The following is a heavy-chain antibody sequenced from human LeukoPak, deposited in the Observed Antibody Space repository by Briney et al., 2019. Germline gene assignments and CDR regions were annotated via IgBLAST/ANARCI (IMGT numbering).Heavy chain of an antibody. CDR2: ISGSNSYI. CDR3: ARGGSYSGNWFDP. V-gene: IGHV3-21*01. D-gene: IGHD1-26*01. J-gene: IGHJ5*02. Sequence: GGSLRLSCAASGFTFSSYTMHWIRQAPGKGLEWVSSISGSNSYIFYADSVKGRFTVSRDNAKDSLYLQMNSLRAEDTAVYYCARGGSYSGNWFDPWGQGTLVTVSS. CDR1: GFTFSSYT.